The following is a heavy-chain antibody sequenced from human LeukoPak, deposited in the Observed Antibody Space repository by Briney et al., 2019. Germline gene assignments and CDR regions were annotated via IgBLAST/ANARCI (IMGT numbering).Heavy chain of an antibody. Sequence: GASVKVSCKASGYTFTGYYMHWVRQAPGQGLEWMGWINPNSGGTNYAQKFQGRVTMTRDTSISTAYMELSRLRSDDTAVYYCARSSEGVVPAAMYLSNWGQGTLVTVSS. J-gene: IGHJ4*02. CDR3: ARSSEGVVPAAMYLSN. V-gene: IGHV1-2*02. CDR2: INPNSGGT. D-gene: IGHD2-2*01. CDR1: GYTFTGYY.